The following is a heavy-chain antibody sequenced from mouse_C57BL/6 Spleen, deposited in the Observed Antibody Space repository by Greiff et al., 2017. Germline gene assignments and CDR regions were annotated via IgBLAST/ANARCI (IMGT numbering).Heavy chain of an antibody. V-gene: IGHV1-82*01. J-gene: IGHJ2*01. CDR1: GYAFSSSW. CDR2: IYPGDGDT. Sequence: VQLQQSGPELVKPGASVKISCKASGYAFSSSWLNWVKQRPGKGLEWIGRIYPGDGDTNYNGKFKGKATLTADKSSSTAYMQLSSLTSEDSAVXFCALTGTGYFDYWGQGTTLTVAS. D-gene: IGHD4-1*01. CDR3: ALTGTGYFDY.